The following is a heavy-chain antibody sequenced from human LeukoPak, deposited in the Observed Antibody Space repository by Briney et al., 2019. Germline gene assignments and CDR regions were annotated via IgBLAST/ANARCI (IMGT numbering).Heavy chain of an antibody. CDR1: GGSISSCDW. J-gene: IGHJ4*02. V-gene: IGHV4-4*02. D-gene: IGHD3-3*01. CDR2: IHHSGST. CDR3: ARSVLRFLEWLSD. Sequence: SGTLPLTCAVSGGSISSCDWWTWVRQPPGRGLEWIGEIHHSGSTNYNPSLKSRVTISVDKSKNQFSLKLSSVTAADTAVYYCARSVLRFLEWLSDWGQVTLVTVSS.